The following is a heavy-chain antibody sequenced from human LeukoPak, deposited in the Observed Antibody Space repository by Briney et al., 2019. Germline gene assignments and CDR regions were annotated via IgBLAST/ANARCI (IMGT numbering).Heavy chain of an antibody. D-gene: IGHD3-10*01. Sequence: ASVKVSCKASGYTFTSYDINWVRQATGQGLEWMGWMNPNSGNTGYAQKFQGRVTMTRNTSISTAYMELSSLRSEDTAVYYCARVISLVRGVIKFRWFDPWGQGTLVTVSS. V-gene: IGHV1-8*01. CDR3: ARVISLVRGVIKFRWFDP. J-gene: IGHJ5*02. CDR2: MNPNSGNT. CDR1: GYTFTSYD.